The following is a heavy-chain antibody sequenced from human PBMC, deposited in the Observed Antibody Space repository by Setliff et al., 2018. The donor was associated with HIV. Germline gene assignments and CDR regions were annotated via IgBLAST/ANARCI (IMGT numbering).Heavy chain of an antibody. CDR1: GASISSDS. D-gene: IGHD3-16*01. Sequence: PSETLSLTCTVSGASISSDSWSWIRQSPGKGLEWIGFILNREITNYNPSLQSRVSISMDTSKDQSSLKLHSVTAADTAIYHCAKGGASSHWLGPWGQGTLVTVSS. V-gene: IGHV4-59*01. CDR2: ILNREIT. CDR3: AKGGASSHWLGP. J-gene: IGHJ5*02.